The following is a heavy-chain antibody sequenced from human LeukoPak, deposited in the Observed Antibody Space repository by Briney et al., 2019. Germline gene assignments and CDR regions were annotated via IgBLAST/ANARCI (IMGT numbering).Heavy chain of an antibody. CDR2: IYYSGST. V-gene: IGHV4-59*01. Sequence: NPSETLSLTCTVSGGSISSYYWSWIRQPPGKGLEWIGYIYYSGSTNYNPSLKSRVTISVDTSKNQFSLKLSSVTAADTAVYYCATGRAYSSVDYWGQGTLVTVSS. CDR1: GGSISSYY. D-gene: IGHD6-19*01. J-gene: IGHJ4*02. CDR3: ATGRAYSSVDY.